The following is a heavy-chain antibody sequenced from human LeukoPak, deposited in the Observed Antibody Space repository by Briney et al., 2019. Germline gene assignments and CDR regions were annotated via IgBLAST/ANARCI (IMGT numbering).Heavy chain of an antibody. CDR2: IYHSGST. J-gene: IGHJ5*02. Sequence: PSETLSLTCTVSGYSISSGYYWGWIRQPPGKGLEWIGSIYHSGSTYYNPSLKSRVTISVDTSKNQFSLKLSSVTAADTAVYYCARDLLIPVPAAMPNNWFDPWGQGTLVTVSS. D-gene: IGHD2-2*01. V-gene: IGHV4-38-2*02. CDR3: ARDLLIPVPAAMPNNWFDP. CDR1: GYSISSGYY.